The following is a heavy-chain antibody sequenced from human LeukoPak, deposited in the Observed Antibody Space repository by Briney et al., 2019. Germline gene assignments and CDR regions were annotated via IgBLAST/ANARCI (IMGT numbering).Heavy chain of an antibody. Sequence: GGSPRLSCAASGFTFSSYAMSWVRQAPGKGLEWVSAISGSGGSTYYADSVKGRFTISRDNSKNTLYLQMNSLRAEDTAVYYCAKDPYYYGSGSYFDYWGQGTLVTVSS. V-gene: IGHV3-23*01. CDR3: AKDPYYYGSGSYFDY. CDR2: ISGSGGST. J-gene: IGHJ4*02. D-gene: IGHD3-10*01. CDR1: GFTFSSYA.